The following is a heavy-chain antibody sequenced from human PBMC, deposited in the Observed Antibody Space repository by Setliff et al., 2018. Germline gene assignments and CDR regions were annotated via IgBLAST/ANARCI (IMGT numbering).Heavy chain of an antibody. D-gene: IGHD2-15*01. J-gene: IGHJ3*01. CDR1: GFTFSSFW. Sequence: GESLKISCAASGFTFSSFWMSWVRQSPGGGLEWVANINQDGSGKFYVDSVKGRFTISRDNSMNTLYLQMHGLRAEDTAVYYCARYCSSGSCYYDAFDVWGQGTMVTVSS. V-gene: IGHV3-7*03. CDR3: ARYCSSGSCYYDAFDV. CDR2: INQDGSGK.